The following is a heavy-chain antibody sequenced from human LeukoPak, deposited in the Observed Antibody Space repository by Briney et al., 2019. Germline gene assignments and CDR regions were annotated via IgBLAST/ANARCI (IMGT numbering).Heavy chain of an antibody. Sequence: ASVKVSYTASGYIFTTFYITRVTQAPGQRLEWMGVINPSGGSTSYAQKFQGRVTMTRETSTCTVYMELSSLRSEVTAVYFSASDDNGNNYVGPWGQGTLVTVSS. D-gene: IGHD1/OR15-1a*01. CDR2: INPSGGST. J-gene: IGHJ5*02. CDR1: GYIFTTFY. CDR3: ASDDNGNNYVGP. V-gene: IGHV1-46*01.